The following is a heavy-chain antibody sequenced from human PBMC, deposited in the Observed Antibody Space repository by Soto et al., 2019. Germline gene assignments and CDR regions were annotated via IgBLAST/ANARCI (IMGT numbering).Heavy chain of an antibody. CDR3: AKGQHCSSTSCYFDHYGMDV. J-gene: IGHJ6*02. V-gene: IGHV3-30*18. D-gene: IGHD2-2*01. CDR1: GFTFSTYG. Sequence: QVQLVESGGGVVQPGRSLRLSCIASGFTFSTYGMHWVRQAPGKGLEWVAVISYDGINKYYADSVKGRLTISRDNSKNTVHLQMNSLRGEDTAVYYCAKGQHCSSTSCYFDHYGMDVWGQGTTVAVSS. CDR2: ISYDGINK.